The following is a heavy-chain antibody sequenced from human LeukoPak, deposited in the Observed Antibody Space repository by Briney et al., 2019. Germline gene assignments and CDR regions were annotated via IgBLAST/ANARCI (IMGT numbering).Heavy chain of an antibody. CDR1: GYTFTGYY. D-gene: IGHD6-25*01. J-gene: IGHJ5*02. CDR2: INPNSGGT. V-gene: IGHV1-2*02. CDR3: ARDRGSSGDWFDP. Sequence: ASVKVSCKASGYTFTGYYMHWVRQAPGQGFEWMGWINPNSGGTNYAQKFQGRVTMTRDTSISTAYMELSRLRSDDTAVYYCARDRGSSGDWFDPWGQGTLDTVSS.